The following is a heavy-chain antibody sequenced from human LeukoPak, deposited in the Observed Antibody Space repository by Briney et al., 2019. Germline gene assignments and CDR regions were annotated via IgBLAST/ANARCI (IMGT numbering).Heavy chain of an antibody. CDR1: GFIFSSYA. D-gene: IGHD1-26*01. Sequence: GGSLRLSCAASGFIFSSYAMSWVRQAPGKGLEWVSSISASGGNTYRADSVKGRFTISRDNSKNTLYLQMNSLRAEDTAVYYCARGGSYYEWDYWGQGTLVTVSS. V-gene: IGHV3-23*01. CDR3: ARGGSYYEWDY. J-gene: IGHJ4*02. CDR2: ISASGGNT.